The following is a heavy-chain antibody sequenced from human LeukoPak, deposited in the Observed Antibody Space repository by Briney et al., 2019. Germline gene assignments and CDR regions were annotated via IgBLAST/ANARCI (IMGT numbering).Heavy chain of an antibody. V-gene: IGHV3-30-3*01. CDR3: ARDGDGRGEDFDY. D-gene: IGHD4-17*01. Sequence: GGSLRLSCAASGFTFSSYAMHWVRQAPGKGLEWVAGISYDGSNKYYADSVMGRFTISRDNAKNFLYLQMNSLRVEDTALYYCARDGDGRGEDFDYWGQGILVTVSS. J-gene: IGHJ4*02. CDR1: GFTFSSYA. CDR2: ISYDGSNK.